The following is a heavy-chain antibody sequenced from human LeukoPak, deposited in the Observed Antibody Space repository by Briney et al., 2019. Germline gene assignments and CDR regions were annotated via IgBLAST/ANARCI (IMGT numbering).Heavy chain of an antibody. CDR2: INTNTGNP. D-gene: IGHD3-22*01. CDR3: ARGAESFSGYYWNDWFDP. Sequence: ASVKVSCKASGYTFSSYYMHWVRQAPGQGLEWMGWINTNTGNPTYAQGFTGRFVFSLDTSVSTAYLQISSLKAEDTAVYYCARGAESFSGYYWNDWFDPWGQGTLVTVSS. J-gene: IGHJ5*02. CDR1: GYTFSSYY. V-gene: IGHV7-4-1*02.